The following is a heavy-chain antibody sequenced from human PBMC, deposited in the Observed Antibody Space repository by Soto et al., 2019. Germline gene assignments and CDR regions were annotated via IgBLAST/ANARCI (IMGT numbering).Heavy chain of an antibody. D-gene: IGHD5-18*01. CDR1: GYTFTGYY. CDR3: VRDLHDTAETDKFYYYYGMDV. J-gene: IGHJ6*02. Sequence: QVQLVQSGAEVKKPGASVKVSCKASGYTFTGYYMHWVRQAPGQWLEWMGWINPNSGGTNYAQKFQGRVTMTRDTSISTAYMELSRLRSDDSAISCCVRDLHDTAETDKFYYYYGMDVWGQGTTVTVAS. V-gene: IGHV1-2*02. CDR2: INPNSGGT.